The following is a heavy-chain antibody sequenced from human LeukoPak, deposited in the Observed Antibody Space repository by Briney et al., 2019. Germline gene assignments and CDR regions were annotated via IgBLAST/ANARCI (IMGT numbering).Heavy chain of an antibody. CDR2: ISYDGSNK. Sequence: HPGRSLRLSCAASGFTFSSYAMHWVRQAPGKGLEWVAVISYDGSNKYYADSVKGRFTISRDNSKNTLYLQMNSLRAEDTAVYYCARAYSGSYDYIDYWGQGTLVTVSS. V-gene: IGHV3-30-3*01. D-gene: IGHD1-26*01. CDR3: ARAYSGSYDYIDY. J-gene: IGHJ4*02. CDR1: GFTFSSYA.